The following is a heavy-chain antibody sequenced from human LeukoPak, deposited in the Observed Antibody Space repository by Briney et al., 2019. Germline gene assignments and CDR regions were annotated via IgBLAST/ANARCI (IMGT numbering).Heavy chain of an antibody. Sequence: GGSLRLSCAASGFTFSDYYMSWIRQAPGKGLEWVSYISSSSSYTNYADSVKGRFTISRDNAKNSLYLQMNSLRAEDTAVYYCARELTGYSSSWPYYYYYGMDVWGQGTTVTVSS. CDR1: GFTFSDYY. CDR3: ARELTGYSSSWPYYYYYGMDV. CDR2: ISSSSSYT. J-gene: IGHJ6*02. D-gene: IGHD6-13*01. V-gene: IGHV3-11*06.